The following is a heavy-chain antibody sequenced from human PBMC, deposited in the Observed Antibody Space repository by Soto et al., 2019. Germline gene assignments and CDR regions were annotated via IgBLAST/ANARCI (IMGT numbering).Heavy chain of an antibody. V-gene: IGHV4-39*01. D-gene: IGHD6-13*01. CDR1: GGSINSSSYY. CDR3: ARHVPGPCPRYSSSWYKS. J-gene: IGHJ4*02. CDR2: IYYSGST. Sequence: SETLSLTCTVSGGSINSSSYYFFCFRQPPGKGLELTGSIYYSGSTYYNPSLKSRVTISVDTSKNQFSLKLSSVTAADTAVYYCARHVPGPCPRYSSSWYKSWGQGTLVTVSS.